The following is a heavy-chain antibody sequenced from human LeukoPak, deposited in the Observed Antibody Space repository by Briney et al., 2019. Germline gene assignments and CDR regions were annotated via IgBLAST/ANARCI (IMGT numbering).Heavy chain of an antibody. J-gene: IGHJ6*02. CDR1: GFTFSNAW. Sequence: GGSLRLSCAASGFTFSNAWMNWVRQAPGKGLVWVALIYGDGSFTRYADSVKGRFTISRDNAKNTLYLQMNSLRAEDTAVYYCARDAVDTANAVWGQGTTVTVSS. V-gene: IGHV3-74*01. CDR3: ARDAVDTANAV. D-gene: IGHD5-18*01. CDR2: IYGDGSFT.